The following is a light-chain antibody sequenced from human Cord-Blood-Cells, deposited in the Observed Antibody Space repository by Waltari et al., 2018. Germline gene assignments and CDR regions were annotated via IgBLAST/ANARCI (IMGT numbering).Light chain of an antibody. CDR1: LSVLYSTNHKNY. J-gene: IGKJ1*01. V-gene: IGKV4-1*01. CDR3: QQYYSTPRP. CDR2: WVS. Sequence: DIVMTQSPDSLAVSLGGRATINWKSSLSVLYSTNHKNYLAWYQQKLGQPPTLLLYWVSTRESGVPDRLSGSGSVTDYTLTISSLPAEDGAVYYCQQYYSTPRPFGQGTKVELK.